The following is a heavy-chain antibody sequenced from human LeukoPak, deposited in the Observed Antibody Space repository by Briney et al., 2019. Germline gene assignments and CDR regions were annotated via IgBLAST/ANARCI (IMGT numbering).Heavy chain of an antibody. CDR2: ISSSRSTI. D-gene: IGHD3-10*01. CDR3: ARDSAFDY. V-gene: IGHV3-48*01. J-gene: IGHJ4*02. Sequence: GGSLRLSCAASGFTFSSYSMNWVRQAPGKGLEWVSYISSSRSTIYYADSVKGRFTISRDNAKNSLYLQMNSLRAEDTAVYYCARDSAFDYWGQGTLVTVSS. CDR1: GFTFSSYS.